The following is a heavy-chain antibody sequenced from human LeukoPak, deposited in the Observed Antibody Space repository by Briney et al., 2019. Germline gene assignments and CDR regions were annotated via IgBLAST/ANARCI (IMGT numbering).Heavy chain of an antibody. Sequence: ASVKVSCKASGYTFTSYDINWVRQATGQGLEWMGWMNPNSGNTGYAQKFQGRVTMTRSTSISTAYMELSSLRSEDTAVYYCARGRLPGYLIDYWGQGTLVTVSS. CDR3: ARGRLPGYLIDY. CDR1: GYTFTSYD. V-gene: IGHV1-8*01. J-gene: IGHJ4*02. CDR2: MNPNSGNT. D-gene: IGHD5-18*01.